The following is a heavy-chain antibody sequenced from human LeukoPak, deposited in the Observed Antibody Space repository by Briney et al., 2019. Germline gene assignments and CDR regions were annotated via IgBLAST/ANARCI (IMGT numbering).Heavy chain of an antibody. CDR2: INHSGST. CDR3: ARGVGQWLVRRYFDL. J-gene: IGHJ2*01. Sequence: SETLSLTCAVYGGSFSGYYWSWIRQPPGKGLEWIGEINHSGSTNYNPSLKSRVTISVDTSKNQFSLKLSSVTAADTAVYYCARGVGQWLVRRYFDLWGRGTLVTVSS. D-gene: IGHD6-19*01. V-gene: IGHV4-34*01. CDR1: GGSFSGYY.